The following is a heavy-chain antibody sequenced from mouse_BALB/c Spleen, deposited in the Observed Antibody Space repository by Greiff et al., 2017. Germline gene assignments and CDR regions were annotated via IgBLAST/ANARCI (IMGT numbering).Heavy chain of an antibody. V-gene: IGHV3-2*02. Sequence: EVKLLESGPGLVKPSQSLSLTCTVTGYSITSDYAWNWIRQFPGNKLEWMGYISYSGSTSYNPSLKSRISITRDTSKDQFFLQLNSVTTEDTATYYCARSGYHHYYAMDYWGQGTSVTVSS. CDR2: ISYSGST. J-gene: IGHJ4*01. D-gene: IGHD2-2*01. CDR3: ARSGYHHYYAMDY. CDR1: GYSITSDYA.